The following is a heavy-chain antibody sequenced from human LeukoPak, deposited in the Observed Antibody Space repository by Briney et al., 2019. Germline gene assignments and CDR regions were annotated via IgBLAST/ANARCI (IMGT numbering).Heavy chain of an antibody. CDR2: IVVGSGNT. V-gene: IGHV1-58*02. CDR1: GFTFTSSA. D-gene: IGHD4-23*01. J-gene: IGHJ4*02. CDR3: AAAFGYGGNPFDY. Sequence: GASVKVSCKASGFTFTSSAMQWVRQARGQRLEWIGWIVVGSGNTNYAQKLQERVTITRDMSTSTAYMELSSLRSEDTAVYYCAAAFGYGGNPFDYRGQGTLVTVSS.